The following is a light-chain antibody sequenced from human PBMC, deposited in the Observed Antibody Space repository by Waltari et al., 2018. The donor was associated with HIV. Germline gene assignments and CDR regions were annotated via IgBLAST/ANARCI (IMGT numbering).Light chain of an antibody. CDR3: MQRRELPSIT. Sequence: DILFTQTLLPLCLTPGGPAPLSFRSTHSLMDSHDISTYLDWYQQKPGQSPQLLIYELSNRASGVPDRFSGSGSGTDFTLKISRVEAEDVAVYYCMQRRELPSITFGQGTRLEIK. CDR2: ELS. CDR1: HSLMDSHDISTY. V-gene: IGKV2-40*01. J-gene: IGKJ5*01.